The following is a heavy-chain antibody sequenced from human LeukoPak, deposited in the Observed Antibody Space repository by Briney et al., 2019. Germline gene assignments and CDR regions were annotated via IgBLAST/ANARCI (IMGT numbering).Heavy chain of an antibody. CDR2: INHSGST. V-gene: IGHV4-34*01. D-gene: IGHD4-17*01. CDR1: GGSFSGYY. Sequence: PSETLSLTCAVYGGSFSGYYWSWIRQPPGKGLEWIGEINHSGSTNYNPSLKSRVTISVDTSKNQFSLKLSSVTAADTAVYYCATANYGDYVAYWGQGTLVTVSS. CDR3: ATANYGDYVAY. J-gene: IGHJ4*02.